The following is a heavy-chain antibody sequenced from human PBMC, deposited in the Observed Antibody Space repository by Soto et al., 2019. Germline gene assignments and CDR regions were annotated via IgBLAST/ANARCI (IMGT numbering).Heavy chain of an antibody. J-gene: IGHJ3*01. CDR1: GFMFNDYS. V-gene: IGHV3-30*18. Sequence: GGSLRLSCEASGFMFNDYSMHWVRQAPGKGLDWVAVISYDGDNKYYAQSVKGRFTISRDNSKNTLFLHMDSLRREDTAVYHCVKGDLDTAVVNSPDAFDFWGQGTMVTVSS. CDR2: ISYDGDNK. CDR3: VKGDLDTAVVNSPDAFDF. D-gene: IGHD5-18*01.